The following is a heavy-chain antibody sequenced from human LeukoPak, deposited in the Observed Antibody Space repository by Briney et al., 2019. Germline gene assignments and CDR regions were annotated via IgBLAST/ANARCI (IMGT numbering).Heavy chain of an antibody. CDR3: ARAPPMNYYDSSGQTLDY. CDR2: ISSSGSTI. Sequence: GGSLRLSCAASGFTFSDYYMSWIRQAPGKGLEWVSYISSSGSTIYYADSVKGRFTISRDNAKNSLYLQMNSLRAEDTAVYYCARAPPMNYYDSSGQTLDYWGQGTLVTVSS. D-gene: IGHD3-22*01. V-gene: IGHV3-11*01. J-gene: IGHJ4*02. CDR1: GFTFSDYY.